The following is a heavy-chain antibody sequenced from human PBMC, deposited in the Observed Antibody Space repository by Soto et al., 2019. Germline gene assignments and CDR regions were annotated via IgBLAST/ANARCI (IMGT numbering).Heavy chain of an antibody. J-gene: IGHJ6*02. V-gene: IGHV4-59*08. CDR1: GGSISSYY. D-gene: IGHD6-13*01. CDR3: AGTSWDHYYYYGMDV. CDR2: IYYSGST. Sequence: QVQLQESGPGLVKPSETLSLTCTVPGGSISSYYWSWIRQPPGKGLEWIGYIYYSGSTNYNPSLKSSVTISVDTSKNQFSLKLRSVTAADTAVDYWAGTSWDHYYYYGMDVWGQGTTVTVSS.